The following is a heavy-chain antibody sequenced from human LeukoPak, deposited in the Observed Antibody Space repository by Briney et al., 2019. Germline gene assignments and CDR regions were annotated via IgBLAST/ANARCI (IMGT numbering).Heavy chain of an antibody. CDR1: GYSFTTYY. CDR3: ARERYCSGGNCFVTYYYGMDV. J-gene: IGHJ6*02. D-gene: IGHD2-15*01. V-gene: IGHV1-46*01. CDR2: INPTGGST. Sequence: ASVKVSCKASGYSFTTYYMHWVRQAPGQGLEWMGIINPTGGSTDYAQKFEGRVTMTRDTSTSTVYMELSSLRSEDTAVYYCARERYCSGGNCFVTYYYGMDVWGQGTTVTVSS.